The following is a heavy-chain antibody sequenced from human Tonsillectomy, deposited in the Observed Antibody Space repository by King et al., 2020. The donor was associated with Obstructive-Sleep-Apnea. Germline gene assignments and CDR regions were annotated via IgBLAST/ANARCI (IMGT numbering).Heavy chain of an antibody. D-gene: IGHD3-10*01. CDR2: ISYDGSNK. J-gene: IGHJ6*02. CDR1: GFTFSSYA. V-gene: IGHV3-30-3*01. Sequence: VQLVESGGGVVQPGRSLRLSCAASGFTFSSYAMHWVRQAPGKGLEWVAVISYDGSNKYYADSVRCRFTISRDNSKNTLYLPMNSLRAEDTAVYYCARDEGSGSYFGPDYYYGMDVWGQGTTVTVSS. CDR3: ARDEGSGSYFGPDYYYGMDV.